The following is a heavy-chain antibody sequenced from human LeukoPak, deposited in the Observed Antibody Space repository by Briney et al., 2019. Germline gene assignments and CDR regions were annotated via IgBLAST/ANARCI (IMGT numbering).Heavy chain of an antibody. CDR3: ARGPVVPAATSYFDY. Sequence: ASVKVSCEASGGTFSSYAISWVRQAPGQGLEWMGGIIPILGTANYAQKFQGRVTITTDESTSTAYMELSRLRAEDTAVYYCARGPVVPAATSYFDYWGQGTLVTVSS. CDR2: IIPILGTA. D-gene: IGHD2-2*01. V-gene: IGHV1-69*05. J-gene: IGHJ4*02. CDR1: GGTFSSYA.